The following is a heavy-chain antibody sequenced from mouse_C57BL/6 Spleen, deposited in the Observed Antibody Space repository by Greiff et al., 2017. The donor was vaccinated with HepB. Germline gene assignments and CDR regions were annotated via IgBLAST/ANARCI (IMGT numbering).Heavy chain of an antibody. CDR1: GYSITSGYY. J-gene: IGHJ2*01. Sequence: EVQLVESGPGLVKPSQSLSLTCSVTGYSITSGYYWNWIRQFPGNKLEWMGYISYDGSNNYNPSLKNRISITRDTSKNQFFLKLNSVTTEDTATYYCARDLDYWGQGTTLTVSS. V-gene: IGHV3-6*01. CDR3: ARDLDY. CDR2: ISYDGSN.